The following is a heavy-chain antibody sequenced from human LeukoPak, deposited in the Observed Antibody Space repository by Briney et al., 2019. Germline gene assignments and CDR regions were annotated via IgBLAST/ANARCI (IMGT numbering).Heavy chain of an antibody. CDR1: GFTFSSYS. D-gene: IGHD3-22*01. Sequence: GGSLRLSCAASGFTFSSYSMNWVRQAPGEGLEWVSYISSSSSTIYYADSVKGRFTISRDNAKNSLYLQMNSLRDEDTAVYYCARDRLDAFRYYDSSGEEFDYWGQGTLVTVSS. J-gene: IGHJ4*02. V-gene: IGHV3-48*02. CDR2: ISSSSSTI. CDR3: ARDRLDAFRYYDSSGEEFDY.